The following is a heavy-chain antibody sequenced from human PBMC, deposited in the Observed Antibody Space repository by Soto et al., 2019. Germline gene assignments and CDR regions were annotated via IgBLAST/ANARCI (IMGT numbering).Heavy chain of an antibody. CDR1: GFTFSSYS. J-gene: IGHJ4*02. CDR3: ARDRGSKLLSGGDFDY. V-gene: IGHV3-21*01. D-gene: IGHD1-26*01. Sequence: EVQLVESGGGLVKPGGSLRLSCAASGFTFSSYSMNWVRQAPGKGLEWVSSISSSSRYIYYADSVKGRFTISRDNAKNSLYLQMNSLRAEDTAVYYCARDRGSKLLSGGDFDYWGQGTLVTVSS. CDR2: ISSSSRYI.